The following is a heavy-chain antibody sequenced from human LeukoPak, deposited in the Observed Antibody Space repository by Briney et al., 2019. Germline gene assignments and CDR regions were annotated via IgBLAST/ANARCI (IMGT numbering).Heavy chain of an antibody. CDR3: ARDGQGGFLDS. CDR1: GYTFSTFW. V-gene: IGHV3-7*03. D-gene: IGHD3-16*01. CDR2: INENGSGN. Sequence: GRSLRLSCVASGYTFSTFWMSWVRQAPGKGPEWVANINENGSGNFYVDSVKGRFTISRDNYKNSVYLQLSSLRAEDTAVYYCARDGQGGFLDSWGPGTLVTVSS. J-gene: IGHJ4*02.